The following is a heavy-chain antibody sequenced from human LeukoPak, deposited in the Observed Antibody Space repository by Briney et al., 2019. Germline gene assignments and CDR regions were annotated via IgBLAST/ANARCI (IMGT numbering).Heavy chain of an antibody. D-gene: IGHD6-19*01. J-gene: IGHJ4*02. Sequence: PGGSLRLTCAASGFNFNKYDMTWARQPPGKGLEWVSTITGRSDKTYYTDSVKGRFVTSRDNSKDTLYLQMNSLRAEDTALYYCAKGGWLDDLGQGALVTVSS. CDR1: GFNFNKYD. V-gene: IGHV3-23*01. CDR3: AKGGWLDD. CDR2: ITGRSDKT.